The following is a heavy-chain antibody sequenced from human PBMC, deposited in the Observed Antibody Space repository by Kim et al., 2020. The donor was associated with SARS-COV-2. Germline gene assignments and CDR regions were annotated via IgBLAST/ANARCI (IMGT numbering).Heavy chain of an antibody. V-gene: IGHV3-64*01. D-gene: IGHD5-12*01. Sequence: GGSLRLSCAASGFTFSSYAMHWVRQAPGKGLEYVSAISSNGGSTYYANSVKGRFTISRDNSKNTLYLQMGSLRAEYMAVYYCARDQGATITYAFDIWGQGTMFTVSS. CDR3: ARDQGATITYAFDI. J-gene: IGHJ3*02. CDR2: ISSNGGST. CDR1: GFTFSSYA.